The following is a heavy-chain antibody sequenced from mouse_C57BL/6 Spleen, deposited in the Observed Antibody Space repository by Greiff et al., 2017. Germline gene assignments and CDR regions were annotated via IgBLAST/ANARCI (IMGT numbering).Heavy chain of an antibody. CDR3: TREGHQCHFDL. V-gene: IGHV1-55*01. CDR2: IYPGSGST. Sequence: QVQLQQPGAELVKPGASVKMSCKASGYTFTSYWITWVKQRPGQGLEWIGDIYPGSGSTNYNEKFKSKATLTVDTSSSTAYMQLSSLTSGDSAVYYCTREGHQCHFDLWRRDTTHRVS. CDR1: GYTFTSYW. J-gene: IGHJ2*01.